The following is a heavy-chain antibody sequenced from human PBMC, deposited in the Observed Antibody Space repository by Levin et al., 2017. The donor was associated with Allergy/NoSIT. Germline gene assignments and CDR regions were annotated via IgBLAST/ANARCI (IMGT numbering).Heavy chain of an antibody. J-gene: IGHJ4*02. D-gene: IGHD2-2*01. V-gene: IGHV4-30-4*01. CDR1: GGSISSGDYY. CDR2: IYYSGST. Sequence: SETLSLTCTVSGGSISSGDYYWSWIRQPPGKGLEWIGYIYYSGSTYYNPSLKSRVTISVDTSKNQFSLKLSSVTAADTAVYYCARDRVVPAAMWGYFDYWGQGTLVTVSS. CDR3: ARDRVVPAAMWGYFDY.